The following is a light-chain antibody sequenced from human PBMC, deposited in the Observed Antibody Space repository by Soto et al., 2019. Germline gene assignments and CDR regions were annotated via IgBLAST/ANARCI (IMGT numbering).Light chain of an antibody. CDR2: AAS. CDR3: QESYRPPFT. CDR1: QTITSY. Sequence: DIQMTQSPSSLSASIEDRVTLACRASQTITSYLNWYQQQPGKAPKLLIYAASTLQRGVPSRFNGSGFGTDFSLTISGLQPEDFGTYFCQESYRPPFTFGPGTKVDIK. J-gene: IGKJ3*01. V-gene: IGKV1-39*01.